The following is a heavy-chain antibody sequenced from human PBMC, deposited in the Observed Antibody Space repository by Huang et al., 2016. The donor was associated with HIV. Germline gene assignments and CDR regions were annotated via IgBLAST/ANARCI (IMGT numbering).Heavy chain of an antibody. Sequence: QLQLQESGPGLVRPSETLSLICTVSGGSITDSNYYWGWIRQPPGKGLEWIGSIYYSGDTEYNPSLKSRVTMSVDTSKKRFSLDIRSVAVADTAIYYCARHFGSWSGYFDSWGQGTLVPVSS. CDR2: IYYSGDT. J-gene: IGHJ4*02. CDR3: ARHFGSWSGYFDS. V-gene: IGHV4-39*01. CDR1: GGSITDSNYY. D-gene: IGHD3-10*01.